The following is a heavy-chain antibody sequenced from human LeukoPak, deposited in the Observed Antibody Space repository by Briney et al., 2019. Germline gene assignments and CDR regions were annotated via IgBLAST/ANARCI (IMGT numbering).Heavy chain of an antibody. J-gene: IGHJ4*02. CDR3: ARHPVPAALRILDY. V-gene: IGHV4-39*01. CDR2: IYYSGST. CDR1: GGSISSSSYY. Sequence: SETLSLTCTVSGGSISSSSYYWGWIRQPPGKGLEWIGSIYYSGSTYYNPSLKSRVTISVDTSKNQFSLKLSSVTAADTAVYYCARHPVPAALRILDYWGQGTLVTVSS. D-gene: IGHD2-2*01.